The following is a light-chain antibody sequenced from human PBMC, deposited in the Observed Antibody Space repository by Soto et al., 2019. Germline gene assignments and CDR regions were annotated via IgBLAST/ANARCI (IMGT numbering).Light chain of an antibody. V-gene: IGLV1-40*01. Sequence: QSVLTQPPSVSGAPGQRVSISCTGSTSNIGAPYDVHWYQHLPGTAPKLLIYGDNNRPSGVPDRFSGSKSDTSASLAITGLQAEDEADYYCLSYDSSLSAWVFGGGTKVTVL. CDR2: GDN. J-gene: IGLJ3*02. CDR3: LSYDSSLSAWV. CDR1: TSNIGAPYD.